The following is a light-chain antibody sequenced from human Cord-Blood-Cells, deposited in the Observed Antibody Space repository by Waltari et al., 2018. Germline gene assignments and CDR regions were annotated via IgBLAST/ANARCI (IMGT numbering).Light chain of an antibody. Sequence: DIVMIKSPDSLAVSLGERATINCKSSQSVLYSSNNKNYLAWYQQKPGQPPKLLIYWASTRESGVPDRFSGSGSGTDFTLTISSLQAEDVAVYYCQQYYSTPFTFGPGTKVDIK. J-gene: IGKJ3*01. V-gene: IGKV4-1*01. CDR3: QQYYSTPFT. CDR2: WAS. CDR1: QSVLYSSNNKNY.